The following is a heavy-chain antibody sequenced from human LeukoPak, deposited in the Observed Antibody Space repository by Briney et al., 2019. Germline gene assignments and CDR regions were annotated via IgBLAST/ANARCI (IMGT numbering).Heavy chain of an antibody. CDR1: GGSITNTNY. V-gene: IGHV4-4*02. Sequence: PSETLSLTCGVSGGSITNTNYCTWVRQPPGKGLEWIGEVNLQGSTNYNPSLMGRVAISVDKSENHISLQLTSVTAADTAVYYCAREGGPYRPLDYSGQGTLVTVS. J-gene: IGHJ4*02. CDR2: VNLQGST. CDR3: AREGGPYRPLDY.